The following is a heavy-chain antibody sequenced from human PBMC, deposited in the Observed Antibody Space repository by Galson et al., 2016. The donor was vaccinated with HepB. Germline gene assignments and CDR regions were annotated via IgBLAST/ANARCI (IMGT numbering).Heavy chain of an antibody. V-gene: IGHV3-72*01. J-gene: IGHJ5*02. CDR1: GFTLSERY. CDR3: ARGLDYCVTPNCFWIS. Sequence: SLRLSCAASGFTLSERYMDWVRRAPGKGLEWVARTKNRANGYTKEYAASVRDRFTISRDDSKNSLYLQMNSLKTEDTAVYYCARGLDYCVTPNCFWISWGQGTLVTVSS. CDR2: TKNRANGYTK. D-gene: IGHD2-2*01.